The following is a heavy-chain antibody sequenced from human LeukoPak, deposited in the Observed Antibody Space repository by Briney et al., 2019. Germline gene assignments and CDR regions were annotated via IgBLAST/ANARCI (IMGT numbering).Heavy chain of an antibody. D-gene: IGHD5-18*01. CDR3: ARVRGYNHGYNY. CDR1: GFTFSRYW. V-gene: IGHV3-74*01. J-gene: IGHJ4*02. CDR2: ISSDGSST. Sequence: GGSLRLSCAASGFTFSRYWMHWVRRTPGKGLVWVSHISSDGSSTRYAGSVQGRFTISRDNAKNTLYLQMNRLRAEDTAVYYCARVRGYNHGYNYWGQGTLVTVSS.